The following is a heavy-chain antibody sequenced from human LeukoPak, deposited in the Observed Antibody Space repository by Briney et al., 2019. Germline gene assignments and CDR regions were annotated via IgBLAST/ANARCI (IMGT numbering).Heavy chain of an antibody. CDR2: INPSGGST. CDR3: AREETGELSQEYLDY. CDR1: GCTFTSYY. Sequence: GASVKVSCKASGCTFTSYYMHWVRQAPGQGLEWMGIINPSGGSTSYAQKFQGRVTMTRDTSTSTVYMELSSLRSEDTAVYYCAREETGELSQEYLDYWGQGTLVTVSS. D-gene: IGHD3-16*02. J-gene: IGHJ4*02. V-gene: IGHV1-46*01.